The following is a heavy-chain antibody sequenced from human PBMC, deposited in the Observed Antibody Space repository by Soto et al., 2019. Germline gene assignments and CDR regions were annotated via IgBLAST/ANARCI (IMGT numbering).Heavy chain of an antibody. J-gene: IGHJ5*02. CDR1: GDSVSSASFS. D-gene: IGHD6-19*01. CDR3: AGVNSGRTWCDP. V-gene: IGHV4-61*01. Sequence: QVQLQESGPGLVKPSETLSLTCTVSGDSVSSASFSWIWIRQPPGKGLEWIGSIYFSGSTNYNPSLKSRATMSPDTSKSQFSLKLRSVTPADTAVYVCAGVNSGRTWCDPWGQGTLVTVSS. CDR2: IYFSGST.